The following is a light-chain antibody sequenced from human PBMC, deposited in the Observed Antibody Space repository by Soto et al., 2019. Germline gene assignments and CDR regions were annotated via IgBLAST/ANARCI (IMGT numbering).Light chain of an antibody. Sequence: DIQMTQSPSSLSASVGDRLTITCQASHDITSYLNWYQHKPGKAPKLLIYDASILEAGVPPRFSGSGSGTDFTLTISSLEPEDFAVYYCQQRNRWPPVTFGGGTRVEIK. CDR1: HDITSY. CDR3: QQRNRWPPVT. CDR2: DAS. J-gene: IGKJ4*01. V-gene: IGKV1-33*01.